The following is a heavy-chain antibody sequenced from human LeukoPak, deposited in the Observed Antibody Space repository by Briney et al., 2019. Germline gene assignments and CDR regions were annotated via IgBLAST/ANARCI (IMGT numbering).Heavy chain of an antibody. V-gene: IGHV1-24*01. J-gene: IGHJ4*02. CDR2: FDPEDGET. CDR1: GYTLTGLS. D-gene: IGHD3-22*01. CDR3: ATVSPVLLVYYDSSGYLLPDY. Sequence: ASVKVSCKVSGYTLTGLSMHWVRQAPGKGLEWMGGFDPEDGETIYAQKFQGRVTMTEDTSTDTAYMELSSLRSEDTAVYYCATVSPVLLVYYDSSGYLLPDYWGQGTLVTVSS.